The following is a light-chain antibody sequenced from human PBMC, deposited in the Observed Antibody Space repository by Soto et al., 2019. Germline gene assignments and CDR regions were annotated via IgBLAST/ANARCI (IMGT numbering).Light chain of an antibody. J-gene: IGKJ2*01. Sequence: ENVLTQSPGTLSLSPGERATLSCRASLSVTSYLAWYQKKPGQPPRLLIYGAYNRPTGIPDRFTGSGSGTHFTLTISRLQPEDFAVYYCQQYGTSPRTFGQGTKVEIK. CDR3: QQYGTSPRT. V-gene: IGKV3-20*01. CDR2: GAY. CDR1: LSVTSY.